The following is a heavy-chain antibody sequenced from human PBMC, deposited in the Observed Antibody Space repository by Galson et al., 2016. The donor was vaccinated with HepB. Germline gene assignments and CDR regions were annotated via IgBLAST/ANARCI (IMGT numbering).Heavy chain of an antibody. CDR2: IGSTGIDT. V-gene: IGHV3-23*01. CDR3: ANRLPGVSPGRN. J-gene: IGHJ4*02. CDR1: GFTFSSYA. D-gene: IGHD2-21*01. Sequence: SCAASGFTFSSYAMSWVRQAPGKGLEWVSVIGSTGIDTHYADSVRGRFTISRDNSKNTLYLQMNSLRAEDTAVYYCANRLPGVSPGRNWGQGTLVTVSS.